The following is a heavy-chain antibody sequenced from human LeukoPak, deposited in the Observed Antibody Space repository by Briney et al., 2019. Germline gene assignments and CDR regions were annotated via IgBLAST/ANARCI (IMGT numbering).Heavy chain of an antibody. Sequence: PGGSLRLSCAASGSTFNNYAMSWVRQAPGKRLEWVSTISNSGGSTDYADSVKGRFSISRDNSKNTLYLQMNSLRAEDTAVYYCTSGNYLDHWGQGTLVTVSS. CDR3: TSGNYLDH. J-gene: IGHJ4*02. V-gene: IGHV3-23*01. CDR2: ISNSGGST. D-gene: IGHD1-1*01. CDR1: GSTFNNYA.